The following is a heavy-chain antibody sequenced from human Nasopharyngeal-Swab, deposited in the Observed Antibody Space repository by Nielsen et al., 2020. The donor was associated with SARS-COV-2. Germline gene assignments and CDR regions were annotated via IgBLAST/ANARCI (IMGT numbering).Heavy chain of an antibody. CDR1: YY. CDR2: ISSSSSYT. Sequence: YYWGWIRQPPGKGLEWVSYISSSSSYTNYADSVKGRFTISRDNAKNSLYLQMNSLRAEDTAVYYCARRAGDGEGDYWGQGTLVTVSS. V-gene: IGHV3-11*06. CDR3: ARRAGDGEGDY. J-gene: IGHJ4*02. D-gene: IGHD7-27*01.